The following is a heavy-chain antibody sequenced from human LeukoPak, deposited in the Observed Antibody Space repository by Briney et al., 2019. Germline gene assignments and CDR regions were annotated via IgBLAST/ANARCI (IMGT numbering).Heavy chain of an antibody. J-gene: IGHJ3*02. D-gene: IGHD6-6*01. V-gene: IGHV3-23*01. CDR3: AKDGVEYSSSPHAFDI. CDR1: GFTFSSYA. CDR2: ISGSGGST. Sequence: GGSLRLSCAASGFTFSSYAMSWVRQAPGKGLEWVSAISGSGGSTYYADSVKGRLTISRDNSKNTLYLQMNSLRAEDTAVYYCAKDGVEYSSSPHAFDIWGQGTMVTVSS.